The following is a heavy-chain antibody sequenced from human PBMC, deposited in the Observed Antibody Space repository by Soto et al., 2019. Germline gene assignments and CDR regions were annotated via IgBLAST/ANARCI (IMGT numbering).Heavy chain of an antibody. J-gene: IGHJ4*02. CDR3: AELTSIFY. CDR2: ISYDGSNK. D-gene: IGHD3-9*01. CDR1: GFTFSSYA. V-gene: IGHV3-30-3*01. Sequence: GSLRLSCAASGFTFSSYAMHWVRQAPGKGLEWVAVISYDGSNKYYADSVKGRFTISRDNSKNTLYLQMNSLRAEDTAVYYCAELTSIFYWGQGTLVTVSS.